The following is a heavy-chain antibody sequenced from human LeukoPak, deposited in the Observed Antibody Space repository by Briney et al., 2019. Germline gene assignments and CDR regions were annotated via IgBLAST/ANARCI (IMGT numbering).Heavy chain of an antibody. CDR1: GFTFSSYA. V-gene: IGHV3-30-3*01. Sequence: GRSLRLSCAASGFTFSSYAMHWVRQAPGKGLAWVAVISYDGSNKYYADSVKGRFTISRDNSKNTLYLQMNSLRAEDTAVYYCARASSTSCPEWFDPWGQGTLVTVSS. CDR2: ISYDGSNK. D-gene: IGHD2-2*01. J-gene: IGHJ5*02. CDR3: ARASSTSCPEWFDP.